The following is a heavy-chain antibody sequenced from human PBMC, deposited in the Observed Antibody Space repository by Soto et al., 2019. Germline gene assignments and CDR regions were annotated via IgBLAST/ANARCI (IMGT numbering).Heavy chain of an antibody. D-gene: IGHD3-22*01. J-gene: IGHJ4*02. Sequence: QVQLVQSGAEVKKPGASVKVSCKASGYTFTGYYMHWVRQAPGQGLEWMGWINPNSGGTNYAQKFQGRVTMTRDTSISTAYMELSRLRSDDTAVYYCARYRPYYYDSSGYYGHFDYWGQGTLVTVSS. CDR3: ARYRPYYYDSSGYYGHFDY. V-gene: IGHV1-2*02. CDR1: GYTFTGYY. CDR2: INPNSGGT.